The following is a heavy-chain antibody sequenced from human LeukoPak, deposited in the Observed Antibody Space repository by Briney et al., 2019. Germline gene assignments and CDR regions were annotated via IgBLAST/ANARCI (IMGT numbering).Heavy chain of an antibody. D-gene: IGHD3-16*02. CDR1: GFTFSDSW. J-gene: IGHJ4*02. CDR3: ARGSAYVWGSYRYSPFDY. V-gene: IGHV3-7*01. Sequence: GGSLRLSCGASGFTFSDSWMSWVRQAPGKGLEWVANIKQDGSEKYYVDSVKGRFTISRDNAKNSLYLQMNSLRAEDTAVYYCARGSAYVWGSYRYSPFDYWGQGTLVTVSS. CDR2: IKQDGSEK.